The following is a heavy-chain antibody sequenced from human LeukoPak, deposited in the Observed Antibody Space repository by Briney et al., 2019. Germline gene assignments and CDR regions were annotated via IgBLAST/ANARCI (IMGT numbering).Heavy chain of an antibody. CDR3: ARDPGYSYLKNGAFDI. V-gene: IGHV4-39*07. CDR2: IYYSGST. Sequence: PSETLSLTCTVSGASISSGGYYWSWIRQPPGKGLEWIGSIYYSGSTYYNPSLKSRVTISVDTSKNQFSLKLSSVTAADTAVYYCARDPGYSYLKNGAFDIWGQGTMVTVSS. D-gene: IGHD5-18*01. CDR1: GASISSGGYY. J-gene: IGHJ3*02.